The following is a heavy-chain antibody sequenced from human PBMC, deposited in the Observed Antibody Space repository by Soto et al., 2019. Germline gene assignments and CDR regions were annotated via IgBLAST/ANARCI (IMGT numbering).Heavy chain of an antibody. Sequence: QVQLVESGGGVVEPGRSLRLSCAASGFTFSSYGMQWVRQSPGEGPVWVAIVANDGSNQYYAESVKGRFTISRDNSKTTVFLEMDRLRPEDTAVYYCARSSGGSSWYPPDYWGQGTLVTVSS. CDR2: VANDGSNQ. CDR3: ARSSGGSSWYPPDY. CDR1: GFTFSSYG. J-gene: IGHJ4*02. D-gene: IGHD6-13*01. V-gene: IGHV3-30*03.